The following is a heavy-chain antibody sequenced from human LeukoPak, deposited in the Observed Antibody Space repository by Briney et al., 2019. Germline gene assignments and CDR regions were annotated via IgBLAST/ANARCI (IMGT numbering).Heavy chain of an antibody. CDR3: ARDRGYYYMDV. Sequence: SETLSLTCTVSAGSISSSSYYWGWIRQPPGKGLEWIGSIYYSGRTYYNPSHKSRVTISVDTSKNQFSLKLSSVTAADTAVYYCARDRGYYYMDVWGKGTTVTISS. V-gene: IGHV4-39*02. CDR1: AGSISSSSYY. J-gene: IGHJ6*03. CDR2: IYYSGRT.